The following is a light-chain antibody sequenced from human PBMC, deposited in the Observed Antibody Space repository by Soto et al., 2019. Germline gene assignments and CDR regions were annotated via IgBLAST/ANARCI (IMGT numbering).Light chain of an antibody. Sequence: QSALTQPASVSGSPGQSITISCTGTSSDFGGYNYVSWYQHHPGKAPKLIIYDVSNRPSGVSNRFSGSKSDNTASLTISGLQAEDEADYYCSSYTSSNTLGVFGTGTKVTVL. CDR1: SSDFGGYNY. J-gene: IGLJ1*01. CDR3: SSYTSSNTLGV. CDR2: DVS. V-gene: IGLV2-14*03.